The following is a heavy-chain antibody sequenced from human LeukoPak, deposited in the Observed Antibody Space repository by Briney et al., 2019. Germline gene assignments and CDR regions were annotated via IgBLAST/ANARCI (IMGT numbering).Heavy chain of an antibody. D-gene: IGHD3-9*01. J-gene: IGHJ4*02. CDR2: IWHDGSNK. CDR3: ARDSRADYDSLTGYPENY. V-gene: IGHV3-33*01. CDR1: GFTFSGHA. Sequence: GGSLRLSCAASGFTFSGHAMHWVRQAPGKGLEWVAVIWHDGSNKYYGDSVKGRFTISRDNSKSTLHLQMNSLRVEDTAVYYCARDSRADYDSLTGYPENYWGQGTLVTVSS.